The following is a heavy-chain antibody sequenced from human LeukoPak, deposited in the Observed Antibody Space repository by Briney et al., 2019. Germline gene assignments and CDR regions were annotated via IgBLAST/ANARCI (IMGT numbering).Heavy chain of an antibody. D-gene: IGHD4-11*01. V-gene: IGHV3-9*01. CDR2: ISWNSGSI. J-gene: IGHJ4*02. CDR1: GFTFDDYA. CDR3: AKGSLTYSNYVFDY. Sequence: PGRSLRLSCAASGFTFDDYAMHWVRQAPGKGLEWVSGISWNSGSIGYADSVKGRFTISRDNAKNSLYLQMNSLRAEDTALYYCAKGSLTYSNYVFDYWGQGTLVTVSS.